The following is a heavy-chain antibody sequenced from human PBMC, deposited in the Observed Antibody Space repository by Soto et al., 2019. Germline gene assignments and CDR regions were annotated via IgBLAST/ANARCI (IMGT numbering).Heavy chain of an antibody. V-gene: IGHV3-23*01. J-gene: IGHJ4*02. CDR2: ISGSGGST. CDR3: AKLIFSSSSGPEDY. CDR1: GFTFSSYA. D-gene: IGHD6-19*01. Sequence: GGSLRLSCAASGFTFSSYAMSWVRQAPGKGLEWVSAISGSGGSTYYADSVKGRFTISRDNSKNTLYLQMNSLRAEDTAVYYCAKLIFSSSSGPEDYWGQGTLVTVSS.